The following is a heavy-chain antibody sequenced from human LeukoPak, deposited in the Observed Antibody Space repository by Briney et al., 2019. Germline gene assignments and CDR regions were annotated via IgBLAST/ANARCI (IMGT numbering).Heavy chain of an antibody. CDR2: ISGSGSSI. Sequence: GGSLRLSCVASGLTFSSYAMSWVRQAPGKGLEWVSAISGSGSSIYHADSVKGRFTISRDNSKNTLYLQMNSLRVEDTAVYYCARQRGYCSGGSCRGWFDPWGQGTLVTVSS. V-gene: IGHV3-23*01. D-gene: IGHD2-15*01. J-gene: IGHJ5*02. CDR3: ARQRGYCSGGSCRGWFDP. CDR1: GLTFSSYA.